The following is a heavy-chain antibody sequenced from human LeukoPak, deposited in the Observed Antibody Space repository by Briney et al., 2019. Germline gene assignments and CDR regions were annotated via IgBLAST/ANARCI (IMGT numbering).Heavy chain of an antibody. Sequence: GGSLRLSCAGSGFTFNTSAMSWVRQAPGKGLEWVSAISGSGRSTYYTDSVRDRFTISRDNSKNTLYLQMDSLRAEDTAVYFCAKGRGTRVYNWFDTWGQGILVTVSS. D-gene: IGHD1-26*01. CDR1: GFTFNTSA. J-gene: IGHJ5*02. CDR2: ISGSGRST. V-gene: IGHV3-23*01. CDR3: AKGRGTRVYNWFDT.